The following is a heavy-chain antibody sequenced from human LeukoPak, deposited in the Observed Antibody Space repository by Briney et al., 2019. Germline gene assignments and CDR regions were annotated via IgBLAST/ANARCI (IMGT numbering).Heavy chain of an antibody. CDR3: ASLGRLRS. D-gene: IGHD3-3*01. Sequence: GGSLRLSCAASGFTFSSYWMHWVRQAPGKGLVWVSRIDPDGSGIRYADSVRGRFSISRDNAKNTLYLEMNSLRAEDTAVYYCASLGRLRSWGQGTLVTVSS. V-gene: IGHV3-74*01. CDR2: IDPDGSGI. J-gene: IGHJ5*02. CDR1: GFTFSSYW.